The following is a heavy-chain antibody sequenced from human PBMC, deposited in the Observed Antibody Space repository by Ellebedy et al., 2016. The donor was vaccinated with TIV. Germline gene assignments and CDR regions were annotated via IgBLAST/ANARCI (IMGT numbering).Heavy chain of an antibody. D-gene: IGHD3-22*01. Sequence: GESLKISCAASGFTFGNYAMDWVRQAPGKGLEWAATIRGTGDNTYCADAVRGRFTISRDNSKNTLYLQMNSLRAEDTAEYYCEKSAGESSGYYFGYWGQGTLVTVSS. J-gene: IGHJ4*02. CDR2: IRGTGDNT. V-gene: IGHV3-23*01. CDR1: GFTFGNYA. CDR3: EKSAGESSGYYFGY.